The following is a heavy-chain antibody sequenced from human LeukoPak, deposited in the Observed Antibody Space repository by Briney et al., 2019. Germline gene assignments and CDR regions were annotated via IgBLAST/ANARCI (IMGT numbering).Heavy chain of an antibody. Sequence: PGGSLRLSCAASGFTFSSYDMHWVRQAPGKGLEWVTFIRYDGTNKYYADSVKGRFTISRDNSKNTVYLQMNSLRAEDTAVYYCAKDLRTNMVRGAHLDYWGQGTLVTVSS. CDR2: IRYDGTNK. D-gene: IGHD3-10*01. V-gene: IGHV3-30*02. CDR1: GFTFSSYD. CDR3: AKDLRTNMVRGAHLDY. J-gene: IGHJ4*02.